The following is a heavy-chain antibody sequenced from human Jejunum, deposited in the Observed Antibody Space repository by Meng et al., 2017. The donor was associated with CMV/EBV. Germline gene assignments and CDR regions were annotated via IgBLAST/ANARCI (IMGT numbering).Heavy chain of an antibody. J-gene: IGHJ3*01. CDR2: FDVNGGGAT. CDR3: AKGVTSGSPYRAFDL. CDR1: FSFSTFT. V-gene: IGHV3-23*01. Sequence: FSFSTFTMGCVRQAPGKGLEWVSTFDVNGGGATLYTDSVKGRFTISRDTSENTLYLQMNSLRVDDTALYYCAKGVTSGSPYRAFDLLGQGTKVTVSS. D-gene: IGHD3-22*01.